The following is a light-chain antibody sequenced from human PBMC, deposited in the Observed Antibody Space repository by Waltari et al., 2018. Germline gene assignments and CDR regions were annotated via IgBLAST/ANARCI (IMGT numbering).Light chain of an antibody. CDR2: GAS. Sequence: EIVLTQSPGTLSLSPGEGATLSCRASQSVGRSVVWYQQRPGRAPRLLIYGASSRATGIPDRFTGSGSGTDFSLTISRLEPEDFGIYYCMQSLQGLWTFGPGTKV. CDR1: QSVGRS. V-gene: IGKV3-20*01. CDR3: MQSLQGLWT. J-gene: IGKJ1*01.